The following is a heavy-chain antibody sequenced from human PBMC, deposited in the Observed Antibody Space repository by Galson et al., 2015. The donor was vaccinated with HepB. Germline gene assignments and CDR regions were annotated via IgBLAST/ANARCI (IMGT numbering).Heavy chain of an antibody. D-gene: IGHD6-13*01. CDR2: MYYSGNT. Sequence: ETLSLTCTVSGGSIISSSYYWGWIRQPPGKGLEWIGSMYYSGNTYYNPSLKSRVTISVDTSQNQFSLKLISVTAADTAVYYCATHRVRDTSSWYGITPGGYFHHWGQGTLVTVSS. J-gene: IGHJ1*01. CDR3: ATHRVRDTSSWYGITPGGYFHH. CDR1: GGSIISSSYY. V-gene: IGHV4-39*01.